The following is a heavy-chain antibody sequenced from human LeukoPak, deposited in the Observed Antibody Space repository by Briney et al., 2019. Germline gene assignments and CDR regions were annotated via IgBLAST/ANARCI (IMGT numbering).Heavy chain of an antibody. J-gene: IGHJ4*02. CDR3: VGATIDY. CDR1: GFTFSSSA. Sequence: EPGGSLRLSCAASGFTFSSSAMSWVRQAPGKGLEWVSAISNNGGYTYYADSVKGRFTISRDNSKNTLYLQMNSLRAEDTAVYYCVGATIDYWGQGTLVTVSS. D-gene: IGHD1-26*01. CDR2: ISNNGGYT. V-gene: IGHV3-23*01.